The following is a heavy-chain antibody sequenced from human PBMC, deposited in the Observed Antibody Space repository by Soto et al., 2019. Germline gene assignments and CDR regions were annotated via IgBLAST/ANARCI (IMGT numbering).Heavy chain of an antibody. J-gene: IGHJ4*02. CDR2: IYPGDSDT. CDR1: GYSFTSYW. CDR3: ASTGHAFAYSAAYFFDY. V-gene: IGHV5-51*01. D-gene: IGHD4-4*01. Sequence: GESLKISCKGSGYSFTSYWIGWVRQMPGKGLEWMGIIYPGDSDTRYSPSFQGQVTISADKSISTAYLQWSSLKASDTAMYYCASTGHAFAYSAAYFFDYWGQATMVTVS.